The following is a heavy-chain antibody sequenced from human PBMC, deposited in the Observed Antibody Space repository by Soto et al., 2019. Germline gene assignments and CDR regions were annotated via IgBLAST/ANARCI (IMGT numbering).Heavy chain of an antibody. CDR3: ARSTWYGDQYDY. J-gene: IGHJ4*01. Sequence: PSETLSLTCTVSGGSVSSGSYYWSWIRQPPGKGLEWIGYIYYSGSTNYNPSLKSRVTISVDTSKNQFSLKLSSVTAADTAVYYGARSTWYGDQYDYWGHGTLVTVSS. CDR1: GGSVSSGSYY. D-gene: IGHD3-10*01. CDR2: IYYSGST. V-gene: IGHV4-61*01.